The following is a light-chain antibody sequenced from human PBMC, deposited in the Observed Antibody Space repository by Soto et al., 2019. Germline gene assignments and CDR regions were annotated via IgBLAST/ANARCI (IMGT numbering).Light chain of an antibody. J-gene: IGLJ2*01. V-gene: IGLV1-44*01. CDR1: SSNIGSNT. Sequence: QAVVTQPPSASGTPGQMVTISCSGSSSNIGSNTVNWYQQLPGMVPKLLIYNNSQRPSGVPDRFSGSKSGTSASLAISGLQSEDEADYYRAAWDDSLRGLEFGGGTKLTVL. CDR3: AAWDDSLRGLE. CDR2: NNS.